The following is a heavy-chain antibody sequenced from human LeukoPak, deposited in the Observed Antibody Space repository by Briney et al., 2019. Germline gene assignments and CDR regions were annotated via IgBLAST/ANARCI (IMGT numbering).Heavy chain of an antibody. J-gene: IGHJ6*03. CDR3: ARGPYCSGGSCYTNYYYYYMDV. CDR1: GYTLTGYY. D-gene: IGHD2-15*01. Sequence: ASVKVSCKASGYTLTGYYIHWVRQAPGQGLEWMGWINPNSGGTNYAQKFQGRVTMTRDTSISTAYMELSRLRSDDTAVYYCARGPYCSGGSCYTNYYYYYMDVWGKGTTVTVSS. CDR2: INPNSGGT. V-gene: IGHV1-2*02.